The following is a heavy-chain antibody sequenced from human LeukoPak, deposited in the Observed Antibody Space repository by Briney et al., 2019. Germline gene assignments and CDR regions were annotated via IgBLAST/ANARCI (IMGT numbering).Heavy chain of an antibody. CDR3: ARDDRYCSSTSCYYWFDP. CDR2: IIPIFGTA. Sequence: GASVKVSRKASGGTFSSYAISWVRQAPGQGLEWMGGIIPIFGTANYAQKFQGRVTITTDESTSTAYMELSSLRSEDTAVYYCARDDRYCSSTSCYYWFDPWGQGTLVTVSS. J-gene: IGHJ5*02. V-gene: IGHV1-69*05. CDR1: GGTFSSYA. D-gene: IGHD2-2*01.